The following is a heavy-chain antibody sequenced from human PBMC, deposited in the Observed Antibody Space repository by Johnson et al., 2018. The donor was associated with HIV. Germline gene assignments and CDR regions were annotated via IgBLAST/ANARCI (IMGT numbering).Heavy chain of an antibody. CDR2: ISWNSGSI. D-gene: IGHD4-23*01. J-gene: IGHJ3*02. Sequence: QVQLVESGGGVVQPGRSLRLSCAASGFTFSSYAMHWVRQAPGKGLAWVSGISWNSGSIGYADSVKGRFIISRDNSQNTLFLQMYSLRPEDTAVYYCARTVVGSSYDAFDIWGQGTMVTVSS. CDR3: ARTVVGSSYDAFDI. V-gene: IGHV3-NL1*01. CDR1: GFTFSSYA.